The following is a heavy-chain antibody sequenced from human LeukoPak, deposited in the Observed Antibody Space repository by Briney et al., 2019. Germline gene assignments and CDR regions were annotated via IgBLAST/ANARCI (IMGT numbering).Heavy chain of an antibody. Sequence: GGSLRLSCAASGFTFSGSAMHWVRQASGKGLEWVGRIRSKANSYATAYAASVKGRFTISRDDSKNTAYLQMNSLKTEDTAVYHCTRHAVGASGYWGQGTLVTVSS. CDR3: TRHAVGASGY. CDR1: GFTFSGSA. D-gene: IGHD1-26*01. J-gene: IGHJ4*02. V-gene: IGHV3-73*01. CDR2: IRSKANSYAT.